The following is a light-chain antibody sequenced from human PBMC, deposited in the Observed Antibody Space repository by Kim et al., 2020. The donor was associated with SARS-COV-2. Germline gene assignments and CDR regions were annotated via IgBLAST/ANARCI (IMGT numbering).Light chain of an antibody. V-gene: IGLV3-21*04. CDR2: YDT. CDR1: DLGTKS. Sequence: APGKTATITCGGDDLGTKSVHWYQQKPGQAPVLVIYYDTDRPSGIPERFSASNSGNTATLTVSRVEAGDEADYYCQVWDSGSDHWVFGGGTQLTVL. J-gene: IGLJ3*02. CDR3: QVWDSGSDHWV.